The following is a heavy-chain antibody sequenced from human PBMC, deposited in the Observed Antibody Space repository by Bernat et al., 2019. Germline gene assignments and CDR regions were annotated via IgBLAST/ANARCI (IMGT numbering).Heavy chain of an antibody. CDR2: INHSGST. CDR1: GGSFSGYY. V-gene: IGHV4-34*01. Sequence: QVQLQQWGAGLLKPSETLSLTCAVYGGSFSGYYWSWIRQPPGKGLEWIGEINHSGSTNYNPSLKSRVTISVDTSKNQLSLKLSSVTAADTAVYYCARGRPLYCSGGSCYSRWFDPWGQGTLVTVSS. J-gene: IGHJ5*02. D-gene: IGHD2-15*01. CDR3: ARGRPLYCSGGSCYSRWFDP.